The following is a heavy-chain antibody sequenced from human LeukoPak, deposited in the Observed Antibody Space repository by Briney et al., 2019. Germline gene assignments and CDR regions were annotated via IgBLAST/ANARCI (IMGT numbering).Heavy chain of an antibody. J-gene: IGHJ4*02. Sequence: PGGSLRLYCAASGFTFSSYGMQWVRQAPGKGLEWVAVISYDGSNKYYADSVKGRFTISRDNSKNTLYLQMNSLRAEDTAVYYCAKVFGRRYSSSNGLGNWGQGTLVTVSS. CDR1: GFTFSSYG. CDR3: AKVFGRRYSSSNGLGN. V-gene: IGHV3-30*18. CDR2: ISYDGSNK. D-gene: IGHD6-13*01.